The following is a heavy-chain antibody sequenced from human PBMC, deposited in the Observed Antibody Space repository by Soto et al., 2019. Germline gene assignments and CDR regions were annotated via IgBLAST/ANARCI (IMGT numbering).Heavy chain of an antibody. CDR2: INPNSGGT. Sequence: ASVKVSCKASGYTFTGYYMHWVRQAPEQGLEWMGWINPNSGGTNYARKFQGWVTMTRDTSISTAYMELSRLRSDDTAVYYCARGLDEQQLAHYWGQGTLVTVSS. CDR3: ARGLDEQQLAHY. V-gene: IGHV1-2*04. J-gene: IGHJ4*02. CDR1: GYTFTGYY. D-gene: IGHD6-13*01.